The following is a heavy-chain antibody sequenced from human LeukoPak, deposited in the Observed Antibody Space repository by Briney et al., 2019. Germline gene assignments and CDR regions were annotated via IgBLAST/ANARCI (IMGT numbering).Heavy chain of an antibody. CDR1: GGSISSSSYY. J-gene: IGHJ6*03. Sequence: SETLSLTCTVSGGSISSSSYYWGWIRQPPGKGLEWIGSIYYSGSTYYNPSLKSRVTISVDTSKNQFSLKLSSVTAADTAVYYCARVPSPTYYDFWSGYYSRRYYYYYMDVWGKGTTVTVSS. CDR2: IYYSGST. CDR3: ARVPSPTYYDFWSGYYSRRYYYYYMDV. V-gene: IGHV4-39*07. D-gene: IGHD3-3*01.